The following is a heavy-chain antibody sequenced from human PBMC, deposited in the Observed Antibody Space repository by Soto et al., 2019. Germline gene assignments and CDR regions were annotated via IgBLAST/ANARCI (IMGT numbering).Heavy chain of an antibody. D-gene: IGHD1-20*01. J-gene: IGHJ6*02. CDR3: ARSISGPRRFNGMDV. Sequence: SGPTLVNPTETLTLTCTFSGFSLTSPGMCVSWIRQSPGKALEWLALIERDDDDKYYSTSLKTRLTISKDTRKTQVVLTMANMEPADTATSYCARSISGPRRFNGMDVWGQGTTVTVSS. CDR2: IERDDDDK. V-gene: IGHV2-70*13. CDR1: GFSLTSPGMC.